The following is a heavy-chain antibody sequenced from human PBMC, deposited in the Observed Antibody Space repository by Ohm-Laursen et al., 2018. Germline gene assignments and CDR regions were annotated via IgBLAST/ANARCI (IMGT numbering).Heavy chain of an antibody. CDR3: AKGPFIAVAGSNYFFDY. CDR1: GFTFSSYS. J-gene: IGHJ4*02. V-gene: IGHV3-48*01. Sequence: SLRLSCTASGFTFSSYSMNWVRQAPGKGLEWVSYISSSSSTIYYADSVKGRFTISRDNSKNTLDLQMNSLRAEDTAVYYCAKGPFIAVAGSNYFFDYWGQGTLVTVSS. CDR2: ISSSSSTI. D-gene: IGHD6-19*01.